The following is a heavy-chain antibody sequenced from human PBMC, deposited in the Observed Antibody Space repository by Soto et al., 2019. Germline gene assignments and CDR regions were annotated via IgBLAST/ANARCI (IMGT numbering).Heavy chain of an antibody. V-gene: IGHV4-39*01. J-gene: IGHJ3*02. Sequence: SETLSLTCTFSGGSISRGSYYWDWIRQPPGKGLEWIGNVYYSGSTNYNPSLESRVTISVDTSKNQFSLKLSSVTAADTAVYYCARQTDSYYTFDAFDIWGQGTMVTVSS. CDR2: VYYSGST. CDR1: GGSISRGSYY. D-gene: IGHD3-22*01. CDR3: ARQTDSYYTFDAFDI.